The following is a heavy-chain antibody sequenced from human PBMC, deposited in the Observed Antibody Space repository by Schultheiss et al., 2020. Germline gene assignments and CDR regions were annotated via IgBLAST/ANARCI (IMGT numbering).Heavy chain of an antibody. Sequence: ASVKVSCKASGYTFTGNYMHWVRQAPGQGHEWMGWINPNSGGTNYAQKFQGRVTMTRDTSISTAYMELSRLRSDDTAVYYCARDLDELRVRNYFDYWGQGTLVTVSS. CDR2: INPNSGGT. J-gene: IGHJ4*02. V-gene: IGHV1-2*02. D-gene: IGHD1-7*01. CDR3: ARDLDELRVRNYFDY. CDR1: GYTFTGNY.